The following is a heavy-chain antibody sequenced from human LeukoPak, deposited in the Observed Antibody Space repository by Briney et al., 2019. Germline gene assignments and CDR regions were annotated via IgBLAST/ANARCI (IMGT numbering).Heavy chain of an antibody. D-gene: IGHD6-13*01. CDR3: ARDLPPWESRSPDAFDI. CDR1: GFTFSSYE. V-gene: IGHV3-53*01. J-gene: IGHJ3*02. Sequence: HPGGSLRLSCAASGFTFSSYEMNWVRQAPGKGLEWVSVIYSGGSTYYADSVRGRFTISRDNYKNTLYLQMNSLRAEDTAVYYCARDLPPWESRSPDAFDIWGQGTTVTVSS. CDR2: IYSGGST.